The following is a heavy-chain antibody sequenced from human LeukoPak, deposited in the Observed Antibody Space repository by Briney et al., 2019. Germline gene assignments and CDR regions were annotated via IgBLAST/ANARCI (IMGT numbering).Heavy chain of an antibody. V-gene: IGHV4-34*01. CDR1: GGSFSGYY. Sequence: SETLSLTCAVYGGSFSGYYWSWIRQPPGKGLEWIGEINHSGSTNYNPSLKSRVTMSVDTSKNQFSLNLTSVTAADTAVYYCARGRDYYDSSGYYYRLDYWGQGTLVTVSS. J-gene: IGHJ4*02. CDR3: ARGRDYYDSSGYYYRLDY. CDR2: INHSGST. D-gene: IGHD3-22*01.